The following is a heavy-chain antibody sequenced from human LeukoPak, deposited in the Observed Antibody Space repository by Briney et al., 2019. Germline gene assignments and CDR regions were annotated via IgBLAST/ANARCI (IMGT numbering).Heavy chain of an antibody. CDR1: GFTFSSYS. CDR2: ISSSSNYI. Sequence: GGSLRLSCAASGFTFSSYSMNWVRQAPGKGLEWVSSISSSSNYIYYADSVKGRFTISRDNAKNSLYLQMNSLRAEDTAVYYCASTLKGGFHYYGMDVWGQGTTVTVSS. J-gene: IGHJ6*02. D-gene: IGHD2-15*01. V-gene: IGHV3-21*01. CDR3: ASTLKGGFHYYGMDV.